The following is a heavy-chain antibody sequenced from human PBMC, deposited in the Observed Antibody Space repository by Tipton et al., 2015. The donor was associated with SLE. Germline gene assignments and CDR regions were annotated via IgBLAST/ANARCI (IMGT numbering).Heavy chain of an antibody. D-gene: IGHD6-25*01. CDR3: ASPGYSSD. Sequence: TLSLTCTVSGGSINSYYWSWIRQPPGKGLEWIGYIYYSGSTNYNPSLKSRVTISVDTSKNQFSLKLSSVTAADTAVYYCASPGYSSDWGQGTLVTVSS. J-gene: IGHJ4*02. CDR2: IYYSGST. CDR1: GGSINSYY. V-gene: IGHV4-59*12.